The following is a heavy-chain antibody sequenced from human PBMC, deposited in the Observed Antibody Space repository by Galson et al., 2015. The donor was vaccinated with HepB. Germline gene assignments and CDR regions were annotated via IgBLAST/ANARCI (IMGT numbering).Heavy chain of an antibody. Sequence: QSGAEVKKPGESLRISCKGSGYTFTSYWIGWVRQMPGKGLEWMGTIYPGDSDTRYSPSFQGQVTISADKPISTAYLQWSSLKASDTATYYCARDLRTTVTTYNWFDPWGQGTLVTVSS. CDR3: ARDLRTTVTTYNWFDP. J-gene: IGHJ5*02. V-gene: IGHV5-51*01. CDR1: GYTFTSYW. CDR2: IYPGDSDT. D-gene: IGHD4-11*01.